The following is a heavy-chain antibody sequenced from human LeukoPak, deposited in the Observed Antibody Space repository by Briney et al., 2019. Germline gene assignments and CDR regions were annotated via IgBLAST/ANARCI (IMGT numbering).Heavy chain of an antibody. CDR3: AVPFARMDV. Sequence: SETLSLTCAVYGGSFSGYYWSWIRQPPGKGLEWIGEINHSGSTNYNPSLKSRVTISVDTSENQFSLKLSSVTAADTAVYYCAVPFARMDVWGQGTTVTVSS. CDR1: GGSFSGYY. CDR2: INHSGST. V-gene: IGHV4-34*01. D-gene: IGHD3-16*01. J-gene: IGHJ6*02.